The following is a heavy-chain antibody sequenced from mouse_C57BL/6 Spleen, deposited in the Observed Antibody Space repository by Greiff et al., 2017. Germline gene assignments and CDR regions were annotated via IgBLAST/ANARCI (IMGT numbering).Heavy chain of an antibody. J-gene: IGHJ1*03. CDR2: INPNNGGT. CDR1: GYTFTDYN. D-gene: IGHD1-1*01. CDR3: ARKYYGSRNFDV. Sequence: VQLQQSGPELVKPGASVKIPCKASGYTFTDYNMDWVKQSHGKSLEWIGDINPNNGGTIYNQKFKGKATLTVDKSSSTAYMELRSLTSEDTAVYDCARKYYGSRNFDVWGTGTTVTVSS. V-gene: IGHV1-18*01.